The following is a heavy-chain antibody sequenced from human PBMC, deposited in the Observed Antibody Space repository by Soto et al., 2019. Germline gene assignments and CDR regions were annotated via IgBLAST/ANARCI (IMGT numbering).Heavy chain of an antibody. Sequence: GESLKISCKGSGYSFTSYWIGWVRQMPGKGLEWMGIIYLGDSDTRYSPSFQGQVTISADKSISTAYLQWSSLKASDTAMYYCARRRSIDCSGGSCYGLYYYYMDVWGKGTTVTVSS. CDR2: IYLGDSDT. CDR1: GYSFTSYW. V-gene: IGHV5-51*01. CDR3: ARRRSIDCSGGSCYGLYYYYMDV. J-gene: IGHJ6*03. D-gene: IGHD2-15*01.